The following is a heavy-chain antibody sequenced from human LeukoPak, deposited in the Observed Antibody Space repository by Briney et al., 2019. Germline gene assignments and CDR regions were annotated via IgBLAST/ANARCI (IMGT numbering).Heavy chain of an antibody. CDR2: VTSYNGDT. J-gene: IGHJ5*02. Sequence: ASVKVSCKASGYTFTDYYMHWVRQAPGQGLEWMGWVTSYNGDTNYAQKFQGRVTMSTDTSTSTAYMELRSLRFDDTAIYYCAKDWHILTGRNCFDPWGQGTLVIVSS. CDR1: GYTFTDYY. CDR3: AKDWHILTGRNCFDP. V-gene: IGHV1-18*04. D-gene: IGHD3-9*01.